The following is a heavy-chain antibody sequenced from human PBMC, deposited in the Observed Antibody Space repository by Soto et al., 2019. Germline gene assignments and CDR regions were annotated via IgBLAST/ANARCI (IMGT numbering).Heavy chain of an antibody. CDR2: ISGTGGNT. CDR3: ARGSAADT. CDR1: GFTFINYG. D-gene: IGHD3-10*01. V-gene: IGHV3-23*01. Sequence: EVQLLESGGGLVRPGGSLRLSCAASGFTFINYGMTWVRQAPGKGLEWVSTISGTGGNTYYADSVKGRFTISRDNSKNKLYLKMISLRGDDTAVYYCARGSAADTWGQGTLVTVSS. J-gene: IGHJ5*02.